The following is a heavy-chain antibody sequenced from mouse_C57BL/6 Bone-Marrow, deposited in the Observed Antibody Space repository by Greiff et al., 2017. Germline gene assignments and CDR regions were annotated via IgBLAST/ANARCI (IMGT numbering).Heavy chain of an antibody. CDR1: GYTFTSYW. CDR2: IYPNSGST. J-gene: IGHJ3*01. V-gene: IGHV1-64*01. Sequence: QVQLQQPGAELVKPGASVKLSCKASGYTFTSYWMHWVKQRPGQGLEWIGMIYPNSGSTNYNEKFKSKATLTVDKSSSTAYMQLSSLTSEDSAVYYYARYYDCSYEFAYWGQGTLVTVSA. CDR3: ARYYDCSYEFAY. D-gene: IGHD1-1*01.